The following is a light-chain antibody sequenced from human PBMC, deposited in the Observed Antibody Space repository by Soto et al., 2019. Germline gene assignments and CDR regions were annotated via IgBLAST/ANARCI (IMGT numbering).Light chain of an antibody. CDR3: HQYGSSLLT. CDR1: QSVSSSY. J-gene: IGKJ4*01. V-gene: IGKV3-20*01. CDR2: GAS. Sequence: ESVLTQSPGTLSLSPGERATLSCRASQSVSSSYLAWYQQKPGQAPRLLIYGASSRATGIPDRFSGSGSGTDFTLTISRLEPEDFAVYSCHQYGSSLLTFGGGTKVEIK.